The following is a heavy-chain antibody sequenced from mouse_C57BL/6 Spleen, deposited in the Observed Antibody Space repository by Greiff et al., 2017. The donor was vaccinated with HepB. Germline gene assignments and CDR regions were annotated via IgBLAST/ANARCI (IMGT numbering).Heavy chain of an antibody. J-gene: IGHJ4*01. CDR2: ISDGGSYT. D-gene: IGHD1-1*01. V-gene: IGHV5-4*01. CDR3: ARDPHYYGSSGYAMDY. CDR1: GFTFSSYA. Sequence: EVMLVESGGGLVKPGGSLKLSCAASGFTFSSYAMSWVRQTPEKRLEWVATISDGGSYTYYPDNVKGRFTISRDNAKNNLYLQMSHLKSEDTAMYYCARDPHYYGSSGYAMDYWGQGTSVTVSS.